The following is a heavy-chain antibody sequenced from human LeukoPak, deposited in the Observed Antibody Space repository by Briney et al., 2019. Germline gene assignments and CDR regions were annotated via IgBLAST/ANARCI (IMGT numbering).Heavy chain of an antibody. V-gene: IGHV4-38-2*02. Sequence: SETLSLTCTVSGGSISSGVYWGWVRQPPGKGLEWIATIYRTGSTYYNPSLESRVTISIDTSKNQFSLKLNSVTAADTAVYYCANSRYYYDSSGLPKADAFDRWGQGALVTVSS. D-gene: IGHD3-22*01. J-gene: IGHJ3*01. CDR2: IYRTGST. CDR1: GGSISSGVY. CDR3: ANSRYYYDSSGLPKADAFDR.